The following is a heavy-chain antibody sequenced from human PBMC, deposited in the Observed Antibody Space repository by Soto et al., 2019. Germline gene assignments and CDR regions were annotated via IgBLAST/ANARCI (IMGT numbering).Heavy chain of an antibody. CDR3: ARPAHGSGWDGPSDY. CDR1: GYTCTSYW. D-gene: IGHD6-19*01. CDR2: IFPGDSDI. J-gene: IGHJ4*02. Sequence: GEPLKVCCSGSGYTCTSYWSGWVRQMPGKGLEWMGIIFPGDSDIKYSPSFQGQVTISADKSINTAYLQLSSLKASDTAMYYCARPAHGSGWDGPSDYWLQRTLVTGSS. V-gene: IGHV5-51*01.